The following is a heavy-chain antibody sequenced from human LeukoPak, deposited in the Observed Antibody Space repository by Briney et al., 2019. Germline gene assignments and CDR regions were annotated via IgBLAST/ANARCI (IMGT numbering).Heavy chain of an antibody. V-gene: IGHV3-64*01. J-gene: IGHJ4*02. CDR1: GFTFSSHA. Sequence: GGSLRLSCAASGFTFSSHAMHWVRQAPGKGLEYVSAISSDGGVTYYANSVKGRFAISRDNSKNTAHLQMGSLRGGDMAVYYCARDPHCGSTSCLSYFDYWGQGTLVTVSS. CDR2: ISSDGGVT. CDR3: ARDPHCGSTSCLSYFDY. D-gene: IGHD2-2*01.